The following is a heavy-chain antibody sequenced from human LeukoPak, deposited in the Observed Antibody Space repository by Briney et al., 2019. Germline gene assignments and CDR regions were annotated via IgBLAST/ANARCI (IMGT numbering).Heavy chain of an antibody. J-gene: IGHJ4*02. D-gene: IGHD3-22*01. Sequence: SETLSLTCTVSGGSIRISSYYWCWSRHPPGKGLEWIGSIHYSGSTYYNPSLKSRVTISVDTSKNQISLKLGSVTAADTAVYYCARFRGEVEISMIVVAVDNWGQGDLVTVSS. CDR2: IHYSGST. CDR3: ARFRGEVEISMIVVAVDN. CDR1: GGSIRISSYY. V-gene: IGHV4-39*01.